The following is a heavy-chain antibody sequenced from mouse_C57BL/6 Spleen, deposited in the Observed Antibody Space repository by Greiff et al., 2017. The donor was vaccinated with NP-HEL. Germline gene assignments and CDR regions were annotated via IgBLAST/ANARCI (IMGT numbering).Heavy chain of an antibody. D-gene: IGHD2-2*01. V-gene: IGHV1-47*01. CDR1: GYTFTTYP. J-gene: IGHJ2*01. CDR2: FHPYNDDT. Sequence: VQVVESGAELVKPGASVKMSCKASGYTFTTYPIEWMKQNHGKSLEWIGNFHPYNDDTKYNEKFKGKATLTVEKSSSTVYLELSRLTSDDSAVYYCAKGGYRGYFDYWGQGTTLTVSS. CDR3: AKGGYRGYFDY.